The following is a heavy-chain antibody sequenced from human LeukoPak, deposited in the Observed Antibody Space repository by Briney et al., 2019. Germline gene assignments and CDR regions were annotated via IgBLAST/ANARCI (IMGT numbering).Heavy chain of an antibody. CDR2: IIPIFGTA. J-gene: IGHJ6*02. V-gene: IGHV1-69*13. Sequence: SVKVSCKASGGTFSSYAISWVRQAPGQGLEWMGGIIPIFGTANYAQKFQGRVTITADESTSTAYMELSSLRSEDTAVYYCARGCYGSGSYSLYYYGMDVWGQGTTVTVSS. CDR1: GGTFSSYA. D-gene: IGHD3-10*01. CDR3: ARGCYGSGSYSLYYYGMDV.